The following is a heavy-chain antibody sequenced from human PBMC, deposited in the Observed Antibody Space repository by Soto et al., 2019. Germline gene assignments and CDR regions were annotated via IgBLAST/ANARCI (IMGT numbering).Heavy chain of an antibody. D-gene: IGHD1-26*01. CDR2: ISWNSGKI. CDR1: GFTFDDYA. Sequence: EVQLVESGGGLVQPGRSLRLSCAASGFTFDDYAMHWVRQAPGKGLEWVSGISWNSGKIGYADSVKGRFTISRDNANNSLYLHMNRLRPEDTAFYYCAKEIVGAINYWGQGTLVTVSS. CDR3: AKEIVGAINY. V-gene: IGHV3-9*01. J-gene: IGHJ4*02.